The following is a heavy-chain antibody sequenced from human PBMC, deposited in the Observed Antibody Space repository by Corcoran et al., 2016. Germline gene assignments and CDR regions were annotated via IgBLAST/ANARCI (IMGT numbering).Heavy chain of an antibody. J-gene: IGHJ4*02. CDR3: ARGQIAVAGTFDY. CDR1: GGAFRGYY. V-gene: IGHV4-34*01. D-gene: IGHD6-19*01. CDR2: INHSGST. Sequence: QVQLQQWGAGLLKPSKTLSLTCAVYGGAFRGYYWSWILQPPGKGREWIGEINHSGSTNYNPSLKSRVTISVDTSKNQFSLKLSSVTAADTAVYYCARGQIAVAGTFDYWGQGILVTVSS.